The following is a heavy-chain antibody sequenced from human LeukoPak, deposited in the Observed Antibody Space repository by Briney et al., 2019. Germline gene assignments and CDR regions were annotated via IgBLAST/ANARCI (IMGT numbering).Heavy chain of an antibody. D-gene: IGHD4-17*01. CDR1: GFTFSSYW. Sequence: GGSLRLSCAASGFTFSSYWMHWVRQAPGKGLEYVSAISSNGGSTYYANSVKGRFTISRDNSKNTLYLQMGSLRAEDTAVYYCARGWGRYGDYVGVIDYWGQGTLVTVSS. CDR2: ISSNGGST. V-gene: IGHV3-64*01. J-gene: IGHJ4*02. CDR3: ARGWGRYGDYVGVIDY.